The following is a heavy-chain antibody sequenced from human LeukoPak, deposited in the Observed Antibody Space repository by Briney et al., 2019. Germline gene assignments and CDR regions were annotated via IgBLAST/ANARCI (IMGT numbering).Heavy chain of an antibody. CDR3: ARDYGDYGYGMDV. J-gene: IGHJ6*02. CDR2: IIPIFGTA. V-gene: IGHV1-69*13. D-gene: IGHD4-17*01. CDR1: GGTFSSYA. Sequence: SVNVSCKASGGTFSSYAISWVRQAPGQGLEWMGGIIPIFGTANYAQKFQGRVTITADESTSTAYMELSSLRSEDTAVYYCARDYGDYGYGMDVWGQGTTVTVSS.